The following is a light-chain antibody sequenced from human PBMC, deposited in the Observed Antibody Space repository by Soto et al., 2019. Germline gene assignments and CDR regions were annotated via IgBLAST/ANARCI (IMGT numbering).Light chain of an antibody. Sequence: EIVLTQSPGTLSLSPGERATLSCRASQSVSSSYLAWYQQKPGQAPRLLIYGASSRATGIPDRFSGSGSGTDVTLTISRLEPEDFAVYYCHRGGSSPYTFGQRTKLEIK. CDR2: GAS. J-gene: IGKJ2*01. CDR1: QSVSSSY. CDR3: HRGGSSPYT. V-gene: IGKV3-20*01.